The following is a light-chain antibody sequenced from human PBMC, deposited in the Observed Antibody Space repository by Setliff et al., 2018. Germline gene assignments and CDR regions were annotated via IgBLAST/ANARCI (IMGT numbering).Light chain of an antibody. CDR3: SSYAGSNNPYV. V-gene: IGLV2-8*01. CDR2: EVS. Sequence: QSALTQPPSASGSPGQSVTISCTGTSSDVGGYNYVSWYQQHPGKAPKLMIYEVSKRPSGVPDRLSGSKSGNTAFLTVSGLQAEDEADYYCSSYAGSNNPYVFGTGTKVTVL. CDR1: SSDVGGYNY. J-gene: IGLJ1*01.